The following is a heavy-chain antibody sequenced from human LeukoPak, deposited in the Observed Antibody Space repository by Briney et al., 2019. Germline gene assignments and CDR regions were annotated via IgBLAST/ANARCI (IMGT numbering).Heavy chain of an antibody. CDR3: ARWFGEPSPSIYYYYMDV. CDR2: INPNSGGT. CDR1: GYTFTGYY. D-gene: IGHD3-10*01. Sequence: ASVKVSCKASGYTFTGYYVHWVRQAPGQGLEWMGWINPNSGGTNYAQKFQGRVTMTRDTSISTAYMELSRLRSDDTAVYYCARWFGEPSPSIYYYYMDVWGKGTTVTISS. J-gene: IGHJ6*03. V-gene: IGHV1-2*02.